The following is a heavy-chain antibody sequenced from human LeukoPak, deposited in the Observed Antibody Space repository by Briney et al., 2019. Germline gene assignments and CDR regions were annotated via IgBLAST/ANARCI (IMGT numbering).Heavy chain of an antibody. D-gene: IGHD1-14*01. Sequence: SETLSLTCTVSGGSISSSSYYWGWIRQPPGKGLEWIGSIYYSGSTYYNPSLKSRVTISVDTSKNQFSLKLSSVTAADTAVYYCAGEVNSEDAFDIWGQGTMVTVSS. CDR1: GGSISSSSYY. CDR2: IYYSGST. J-gene: IGHJ3*02. CDR3: AGEVNSEDAFDI. V-gene: IGHV4-39*07.